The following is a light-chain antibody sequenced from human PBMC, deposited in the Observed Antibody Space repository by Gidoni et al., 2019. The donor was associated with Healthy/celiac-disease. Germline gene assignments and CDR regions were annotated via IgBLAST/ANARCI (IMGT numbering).Light chain of an antibody. Sequence: SYELTQPPSVSVSPAQTASITCSGDKLGDKYACWYQQKPGQSPVLVIHQDSKRPSAIPARFSGSNSGNTATLTISGTQAMDEADYYCQAWDSSTAVVFGGGTKLTVL. V-gene: IGLV3-1*01. CDR1: KLGDKY. CDR2: QDS. J-gene: IGLJ2*01. CDR3: QAWDSSTAVV.